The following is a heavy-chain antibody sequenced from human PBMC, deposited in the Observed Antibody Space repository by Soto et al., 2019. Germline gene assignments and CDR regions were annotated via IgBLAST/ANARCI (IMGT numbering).Heavy chain of an antibody. CDR2: ISSSSSTI. V-gene: IGHV3-48*02. Sequence: GGSLRLSCAASGFTFSSYSMNLVRQAPGKGLEWVSYISSSSSTIYYADSVKGRFTISRDNAKNSLYLQMNSLRDEDTAVYYCARDFSHGYYDYGMDVWGQGTTVPVSS. CDR3: ARDFSHGYYDYGMDV. J-gene: IGHJ6*02. CDR1: GFTFSSYS.